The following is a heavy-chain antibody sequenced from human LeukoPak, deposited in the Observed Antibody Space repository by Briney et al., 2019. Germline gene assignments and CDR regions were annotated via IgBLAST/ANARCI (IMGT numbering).Heavy chain of an antibody. V-gene: IGHV4-59*01. Sequence: SETLSLTCTVSGGSISSYYWSWIRQPPGKGLEWIGYIYYSGSTNYNPSLKSRVTISVDTSKNQFSLKLSSVTAADTAVYYCARGKLEDWGGYYPFFDYWGQGTLVTVSS. CDR1: GGSISSYY. J-gene: IGHJ4*02. CDR3: ARGKLEDWGGYYPFFDY. CDR2: IYYSGST. D-gene: IGHD3-3*01.